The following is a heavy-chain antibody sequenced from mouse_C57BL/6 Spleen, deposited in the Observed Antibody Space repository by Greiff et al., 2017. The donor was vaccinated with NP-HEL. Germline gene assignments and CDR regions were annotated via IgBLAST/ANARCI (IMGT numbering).Heavy chain of an antibody. CDR1: GYTFTSYW. CDR3: ARQGYGITTVNFDY. Sequence: QVQLQQSGAELVKPGASVKMSCKASGYTFTSYWITWVKQRPGQGLEWIGDIYPGSGSTNYNEKFKSKATLTVDTSSSTAYMQLSSLTSEDSAVYYCARQGYGITTVNFDYWGQGTTLTVSS. CDR2: IYPGSGST. D-gene: IGHD1-1*01. J-gene: IGHJ2*01. V-gene: IGHV1-55*01.